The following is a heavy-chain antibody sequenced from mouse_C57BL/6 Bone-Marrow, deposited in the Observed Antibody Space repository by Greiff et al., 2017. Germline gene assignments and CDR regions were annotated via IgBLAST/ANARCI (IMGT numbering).Heavy chain of an antibody. V-gene: IGHV1-55*01. Sequence: QVQLQQPGAELVKPGASVKMSCKASGYTFTSYWITWVKQRPGQGLEWIGDIYPGSGSTNYNEKFKSKATLTVDTSSSTAYMQLSSLTSEDSAVYYCAREYYYGSSPTHSDVWGTGTTVTVSS. CDR3: AREYYYGSSPTHSDV. D-gene: IGHD1-1*01. J-gene: IGHJ1*03. CDR2: IYPGSGST. CDR1: GYTFTSYW.